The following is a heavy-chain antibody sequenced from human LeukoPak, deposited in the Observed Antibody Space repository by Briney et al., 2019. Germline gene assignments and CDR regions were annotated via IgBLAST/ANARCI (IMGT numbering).Heavy chain of an antibody. CDR3: AKAVSCSSTSCYRSYGMDV. V-gene: IGHV3-23*01. D-gene: IGHD2-2*02. Sequence: GGSLRLSCAASGFTFSSYGMSWVRQAPGKGLEWVSGISGSGGSTYYADSVKGRFTISRDNSKNTLYLQMNSLRAEDTAVYYCAKAVSCSSTSCYRSYGMDVWGQGTMVTVSS. CDR2: ISGSGGST. J-gene: IGHJ6*02. CDR1: GFTFSSYG.